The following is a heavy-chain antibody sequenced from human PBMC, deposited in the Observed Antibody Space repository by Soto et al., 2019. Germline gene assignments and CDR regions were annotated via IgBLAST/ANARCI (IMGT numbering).Heavy chain of an antibody. CDR2: IKHDGSET. J-gene: IGHJ4*02. CDR3: ARESEDLTSNFDY. CDR1: GFTFNTFW. V-gene: IGHV3-7*01. Sequence: PGGSLRLSCAASGFTFNTFWMSWVRQSPGKGLEWVANIKHDGSETYYADSVKGRFTVSRDNAKNSVYLDMNSLSAEDTAVYYCARESEDLTSNFDYWGQGTLVTVSS.